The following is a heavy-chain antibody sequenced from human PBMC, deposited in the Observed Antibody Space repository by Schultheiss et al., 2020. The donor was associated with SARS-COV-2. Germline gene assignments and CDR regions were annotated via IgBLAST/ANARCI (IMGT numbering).Heavy chain of an antibody. J-gene: IGHJ4*02. CDR2: ISGSGGST. Sequence: GGSLRLSCAASGFTFDDYAMLWVRQAPGKGLEWVSAISGSGGSTYYADSVKGRFTISRDNSKNTLYLQMNSLRAEDTAVYYCARVAYYDSSGYYYVHFDYWGQGTLVTVSS. V-gene: IGHV3-23*01. D-gene: IGHD3-22*01. CDR3: ARVAYYDSSGYYYVHFDY. CDR1: GFTFDDYA.